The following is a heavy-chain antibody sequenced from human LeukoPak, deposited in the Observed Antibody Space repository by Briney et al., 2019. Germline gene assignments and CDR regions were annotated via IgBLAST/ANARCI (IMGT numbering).Heavy chain of an antibody. CDR1: GFTFSSYG. CDR3: XXDTTINFWSGQNAFDI. D-gene: IGHD3-3*01. V-gene: IGHV3-30*18. CDR2: ISYDGSNK. J-gene: IGHJ3*02. Sequence: GGSLRLSCAAPGFTFSSYGMHWVRQAPGKGLEWVAVISYDGSNKYYADSVKGRFTISRDNSKNTLYLQMNSLRAEDTAVYYXXXDTTINFWSGQNAFDIWGQGTMVTVSS.